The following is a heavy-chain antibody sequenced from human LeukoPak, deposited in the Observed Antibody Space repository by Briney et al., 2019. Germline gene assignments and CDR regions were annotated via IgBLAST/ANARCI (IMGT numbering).Heavy chain of an antibody. Sequence: PGGSLRLSCAASGFTFSNAWMSWVRQAPGKGLEWVGRIKSKTDGGTTDYAAPVKGRFTISRDDSKNTLYLQMNCLKTEDTAVYYCTTAVAVTGMDVWGQGTTVTVSS. CDR2: IKSKTDGGTT. CDR3: TTAVAVTGMDV. CDR1: GFTFSNAW. J-gene: IGHJ6*02. D-gene: IGHD2-21*02. V-gene: IGHV3-15*01.